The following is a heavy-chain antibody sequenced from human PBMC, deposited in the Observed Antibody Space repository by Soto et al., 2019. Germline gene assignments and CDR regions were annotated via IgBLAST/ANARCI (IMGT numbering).Heavy chain of an antibody. D-gene: IGHD1-1*01. Sequence: GGSLRLSCAASGFTFYRYYMTWVRQAPGEGLEWISYISSAGEYTDYADSVKGRFTISRDNARNSVFLQMNSLRVEDTAVYYCVRANWNVDYWGRGTLVTVSS. J-gene: IGHJ4*02. CDR3: VRANWNVDY. V-gene: IGHV3-11*06. CDR2: ISSAGEYT. CDR1: GFTFYRYY.